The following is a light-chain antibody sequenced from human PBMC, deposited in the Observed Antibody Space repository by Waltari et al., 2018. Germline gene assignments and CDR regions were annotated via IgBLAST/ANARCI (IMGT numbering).Light chain of an antibody. CDR3: QQSYNTPFT. J-gene: IGKJ3*01. V-gene: IGKV1-39*01. CDR2: AAS. Sequence: DIQMTQSPSSLSASVGDSVTITCRASQSISNYLNWYQQKPGKAPKLLIYAASSLQSGVSSRFSGSGSGTDFTLTISSLQPEDFATYYCQQSYNTPFTFGPGTKVDIK. CDR1: QSISNY.